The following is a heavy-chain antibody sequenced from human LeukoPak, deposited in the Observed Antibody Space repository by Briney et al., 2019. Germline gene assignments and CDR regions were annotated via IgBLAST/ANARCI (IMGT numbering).Heavy chain of an antibody. V-gene: IGHV3-33*01. CDR1: GFTFSSYG. CDR2: IWYDGSNK. J-gene: IGHJ4*02. CDR3: ARDDSSGYYYSFDY. D-gene: IGHD3-22*01. Sequence: PGGSLRLSCAASGFTFSSYGMHRVRQAPGKGLEWVAVIWYDGSNKYYADSVKGRFTISRDNSKNTLYLQMNSLRAEDTAVYYCARDDSSGYYYSFDYWGQGTLVTVSS.